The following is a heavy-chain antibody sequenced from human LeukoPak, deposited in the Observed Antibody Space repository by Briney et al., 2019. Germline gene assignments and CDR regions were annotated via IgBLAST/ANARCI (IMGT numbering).Heavy chain of an antibody. CDR3: ARDWSYYDSSGPRFDP. CDR2: INHSGGT. D-gene: IGHD3-22*01. Sequence: PSETLSLTCAVYGESFSGYYWTWIRQPPGKGLEWIGEINHSGGTNYNPSLKSRVTISVDTSKNQFSLNLNSVTAADTAVYYCARDWSYYDSSGPRFDPWGQGTLVTVSS. V-gene: IGHV4-34*01. J-gene: IGHJ5*02. CDR1: GESFSGYY.